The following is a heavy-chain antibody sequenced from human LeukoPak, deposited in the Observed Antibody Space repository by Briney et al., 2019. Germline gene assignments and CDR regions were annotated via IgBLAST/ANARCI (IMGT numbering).Heavy chain of an antibody. J-gene: IGHJ4*02. CDR3: AREVADSSGYYRYYFDY. CDR2: TYYRSKWYN. CDR1: GDSVSSNSAA. D-gene: IGHD3-22*01. Sequence: KPSQTLSLTCAISGDSVSSNSAAWNWIRQSPSRGLEWLGRTYYRSKWYNDYAVSVKSRITINPDTSKNQLSLQLNSVTPEDTAVYYCAREVADSSGYYRYYFDYWGQGTLVTVSS. V-gene: IGHV6-1*01.